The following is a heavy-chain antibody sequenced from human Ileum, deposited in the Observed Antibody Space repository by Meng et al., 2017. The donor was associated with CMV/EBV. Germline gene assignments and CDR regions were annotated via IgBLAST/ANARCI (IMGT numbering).Heavy chain of an antibody. V-gene: IGHV3-23*01. CDR1: VFPFRFFA. CDR3: AKALTTVVTLDY. J-gene: IGHJ4*02. D-gene: IGHD4-23*01. Sequence: FDASVFPFRFFAIHWFRQAPGKGLECVAGFSGSGISTYYAASVQGRLTISRDNSKNTVYLQMNSLRVDDTAVYYCAKALTTVVTLDYWAQGTLVTVSS. CDR2: FSGSGIST.